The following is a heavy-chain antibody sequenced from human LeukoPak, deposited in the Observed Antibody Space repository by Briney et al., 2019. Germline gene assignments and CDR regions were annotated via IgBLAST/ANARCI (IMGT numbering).Heavy chain of an antibody. CDR1: GFTFDDYA. CDR2: ISWNSGSI. D-gene: IGHD2-2*01. J-gene: IGHJ3*02. V-gene: IGHV3-9*03. CDR3: AKDMGCSSTSCYNDAFDI. Sequence: GGSLRLSCGASGFTFDDYAMHWVRQAPGKGLEWVSGISWNSGSIGYADSVKGRFTISRDNAKNSLYLQMNSLRAEDMALYYCAKDMGCSSTSCYNDAFDIWGQGTMVTVSS.